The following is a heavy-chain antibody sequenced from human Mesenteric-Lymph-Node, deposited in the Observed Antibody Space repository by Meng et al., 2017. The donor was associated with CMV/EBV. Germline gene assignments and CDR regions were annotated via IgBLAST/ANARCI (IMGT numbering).Heavy chain of an antibody. Sequence: SVKVSCKSSGGTFSSYAISWMRQAPGQGLEWVGGIIPILAIANYAQKFQGRVTITADRSTTTAYMDLSSLRSEDTAVYYCALQADYTSSYFDYWGQGTLVTVSS. CDR2: IIPILAIA. D-gene: IGHD6-6*01. J-gene: IGHJ4*02. CDR3: ALQADYTSSYFDY. CDR1: GGTFSSYA. V-gene: IGHV1-69*10.